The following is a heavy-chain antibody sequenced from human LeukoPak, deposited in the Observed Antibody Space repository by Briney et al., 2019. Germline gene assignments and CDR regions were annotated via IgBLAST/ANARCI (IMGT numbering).Heavy chain of an antibody. CDR3: ATSSSYQLLYGGGWFDP. J-gene: IGHJ5*02. CDR2: IIPIFGTA. V-gene: IGHV1-69*05. D-gene: IGHD2-2*02. CDR1: GGTFSSYA. Sequence: GASVNVSCKASGGTFSSYAISWVRQAPGQGLEWMGGIIPIFGTANYAQKFQGRVTITTDESTSTAYMELSSLRSEDTAVYYCATSSSYQLLYGGGWFDPWGQGTLVTVSS.